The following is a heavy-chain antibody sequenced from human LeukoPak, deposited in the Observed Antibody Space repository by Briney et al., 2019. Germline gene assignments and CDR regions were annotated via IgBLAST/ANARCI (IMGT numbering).Heavy chain of an antibody. CDR2: ISGSGDTT. D-gene: IGHD3-16*01. CDR1: GFTFSSYA. Sequence: GGSLRLSCAASGFTFSSYAMSWVRQASGQGLEWVSTISGSGDTTYSADSVKGRFTISRDNSKYTPYLQMSSLRAEDTAIYYCAKFSFAARCFDDWGQGTLVSVSS. J-gene: IGHJ4*02. V-gene: IGHV3-23*01. CDR3: AKFSFAARCFDD.